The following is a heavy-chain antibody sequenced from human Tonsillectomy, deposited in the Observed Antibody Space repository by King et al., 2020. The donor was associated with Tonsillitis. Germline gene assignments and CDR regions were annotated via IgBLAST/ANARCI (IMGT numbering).Heavy chain of an antibody. CDR2: IYYSGCT. V-gene: IGHV4-31*03. CDR1: GGSIISGGYY. D-gene: IGHD7-27*01. J-gene: IGHJ4*02. CDR3: ARFSPGDGDPYYFDY. Sequence: QLQESGPGLVKPSQTLSLTCTVSGGSIISGGYYWSWNRQHPGKGLEWIGYIYYSGCTYYNPSLKSRVTISVDTSKNKCSLTLSSVTAADTAVYYCARFSPGDGDPYYFDYWGQGTLVTVSS.